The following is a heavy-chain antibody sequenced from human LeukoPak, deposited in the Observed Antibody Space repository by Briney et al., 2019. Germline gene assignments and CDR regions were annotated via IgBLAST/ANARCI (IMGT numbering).Heavy chain of an antibody. J-gene: IGHJ4*02. CDR1: GFTFSSYG. V-gene: IGHV3-30*03. Sequence: GGNLTFSCAASGFTFSSYGMHWVRQAQGMGLEWVALISYDGNNKDYADSVKGRFTISRDNSKNTLYLQMNSLKTEDTAVYYCARDSRPGTVATYYPYWGQGTLVTVSS. CDR2: ISYDGNNK. D-gene: IGHD4-17*01. CDR3: ARDSRPGTVATYYPY.